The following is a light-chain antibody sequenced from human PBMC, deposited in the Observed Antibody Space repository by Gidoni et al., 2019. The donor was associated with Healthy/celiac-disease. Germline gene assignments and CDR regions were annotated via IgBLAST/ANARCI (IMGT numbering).Light chain of an antibody. CDR3: QQYYSTPIT. CDR2: WAS. Sequence: DIVMTQSPDALAVSLSERATSNCKSSQSVLYSSNNKNYVACYQQKPGQPPKLFIYWASTRESGVPDRFSGSGSGTDFTLTISSLQAEDVAVYYCQQYYSTPITFGQGTRLEIK. J-gene: IGKJ5*01. V-gene: IGKV4-1*01. CDR1: QSVLYSSNNKNY.